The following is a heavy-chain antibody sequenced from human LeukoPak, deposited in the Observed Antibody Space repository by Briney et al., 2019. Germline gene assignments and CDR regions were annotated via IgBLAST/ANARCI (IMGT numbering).Heavy chain of an antibody. CDR2: IHSGTT. CDR1: GGSISSYS. J-gene: IGHJ5*02. Sequence: PSETLSLTCSVSGGSISSYSLSWIRQPAGKGLEWIGRIHSGTTTYNPSLKSRVTMSLDTSKNQVSLTLRSVTAADTALYYCTRDSGTTGEVKFDPWGQGTLVTVSS. V-gene: IGHV4-4*07. D-gene: IGHD4-17*01. CDR3: TRDSGTTGEVKFDP.